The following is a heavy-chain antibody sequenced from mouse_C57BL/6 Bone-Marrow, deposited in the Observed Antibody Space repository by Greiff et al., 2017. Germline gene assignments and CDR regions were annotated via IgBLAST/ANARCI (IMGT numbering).Heavy chain of an antibody. CDR2: IYPSSGNT. V-gene: IGHV1-81*01. D-gene: IGHD2-1*01. CDR3: DRRALYYDNPAWFAY. J-gene: IGHJ3*01. Sequence: VQLQQSGAELARPGASVKLSCKASGYTFTSYGISWVKQRTGQGLEWIGEIYPSSGNTYYNEKFKGKATLTADKSSSTAYMALRSLTSEDSAVYFGDRRALYYDNPAWFAYWGQGTLVTVSA. CDR1: GYTFTSYG.